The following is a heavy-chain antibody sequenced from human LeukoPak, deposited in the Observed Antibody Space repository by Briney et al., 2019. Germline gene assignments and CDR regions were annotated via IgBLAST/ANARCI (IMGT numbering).Heavy chain of an antibody. J-gene: IGHJ4*02. Sequence: PGGSLRLSCAASGFTFSSYGMHWVRQAPGKGLEWVAVIWYDGSNKYCADSVKGRFTISRDNSKTTLYVQMNRLRAEDTAVYYCARDQSGGNSGGGGYWGQGTLVTVSS. CDR2: IWYDGSNK. CDR3: ARDQSGGNSGGGGY. CDR1: GFTFSSYG. D-gene: IGHD4-23*01. V-gene: IGHV3-33*01.